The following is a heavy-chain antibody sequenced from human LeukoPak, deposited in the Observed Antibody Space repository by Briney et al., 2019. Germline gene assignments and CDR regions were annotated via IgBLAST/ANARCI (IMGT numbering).Heavy chain of an antibody. D-gene: IGHD6-13*01. CDR3: ARRLAGTEDY. Sequence: PSETLSLTCAVSGYSISSGYYWGWIRQPPGKGLEWIGSIYYSGSTYYNPSLKSRVTISVDTSKNQFSLKLSSVTAADTAVYYCARRLAGTEDYWGQGTLVTVSS. J-gene: IGHJ4*02. CDR1: GYSISSGYY. CDR2: IYYSGST. V-gene: IGHV4-38-2*01.